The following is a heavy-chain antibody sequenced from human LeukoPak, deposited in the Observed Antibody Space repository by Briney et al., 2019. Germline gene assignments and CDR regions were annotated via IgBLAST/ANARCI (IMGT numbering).Heavy chain of an antibody. Sequence: GGSLRLSCAASGFTVSSNYMSWVRQAPGKGLEWVAVIYSGGSTYYADSVKGRFTISRDNSKNTLYLQMNSLRAEDTAVYYCARMGVGGAFDIWGQGTMVTVSS. CDR3: ARMGVGGAFDI. CDR2: IYSGGST. CDR1: GFTVSSNY. V-gene: IGHV3-53*01. J-gene: IGHJ3*02. D-gene: IGHD2-15*01.